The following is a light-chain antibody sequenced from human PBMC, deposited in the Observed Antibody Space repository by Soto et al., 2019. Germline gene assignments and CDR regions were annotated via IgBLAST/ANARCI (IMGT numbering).Light chain of an antibody. CDR1: SSYIGPYDH. J-gene: IGLJ1*01. CDR2: AVS. V-gene: IGLV2-11*01. CDR3: SSYAGNSIYV. Sequence: VRTQPRSVSGYPGEAVTISETRTSSYIGPYDHVAWYQQHPGKAPKLIIFAVSKRPSGVPDRFSGSKSGNTASLTISGLQAEDEADYYCSSYAGNSIYVFSTGTTVIVL.